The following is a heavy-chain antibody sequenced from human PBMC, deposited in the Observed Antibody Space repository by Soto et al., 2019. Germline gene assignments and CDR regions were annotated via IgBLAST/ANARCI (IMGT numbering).Heavy chain of an antibody. CDR2: INHSGST. CDR1: GGSFSGYY. J-gene: IGHJ5*02. D-gene: IGHD6-13*01. CDR3: ARGPAAGWFDP. V-gene: IGHV4-34*01. Sequence: QVQLQQWGAGLLKPSETLSLTCAVYGGSFSGYYWSWIRQPPGKGLEWIGEINHSGSTKHNQSLKSRVTISVDTSKNLFSLKLSSVTAADKSVSYFARGPAAGWFDPWGQGTLVTVSS.